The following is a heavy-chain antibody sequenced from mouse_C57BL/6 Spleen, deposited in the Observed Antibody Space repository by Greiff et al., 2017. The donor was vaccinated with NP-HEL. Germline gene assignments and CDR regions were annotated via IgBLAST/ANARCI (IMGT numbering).Heavy chain of an antibody. J-gene: IGHJ2*01. CDR1: GYTFTSYW. D-gene: IGHD2-5*01. CDR2: IDPSDSYT. V-gene: IGHV1-50*01. Sequence: QVQLQQSGAELVKPGASVKLSCKASGYTFTSYWMQWVKQRPGQGLEWIGEIDPSDSYTNYNQKFKGKATLTVDTSSSTAYMQLSSLTSEDSAVYYCARVGALYSNYAYWGQGTTLTVSS. CDR3: ARVGALYSNYAY.